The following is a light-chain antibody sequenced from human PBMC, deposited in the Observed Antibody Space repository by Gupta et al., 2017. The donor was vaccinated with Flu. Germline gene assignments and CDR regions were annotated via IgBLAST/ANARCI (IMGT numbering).Light chain of an antibody. J-gene: IGLJ2*01. CDR2: GNS. CDR1: SPNIGAGYD. CDR3: QSYDSSLSALV. V-gene: IGLV1-40*01. Sequence: QSVLTQPPSVSGAPGQRVTLSCPGRSPNIGAGYDVHWYQQRPGTAPKLLIYGNSNRPSGVPDRFSGSKSGTSASLAITGLQAEDEADYYCQSYDSSLSALVFGGGTKLTVL.